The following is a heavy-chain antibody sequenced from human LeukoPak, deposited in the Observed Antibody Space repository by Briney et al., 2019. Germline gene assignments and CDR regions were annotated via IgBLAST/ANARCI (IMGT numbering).Heavy chain of an antibody. CDR3: ARIIVLIPAARSFAFDI. J-gene: IGHJ3*02. D-gene: IGHD2-2*01. CDR2: LSHTGTT. Sequence: SETLSLTCTVSGVFISNYYWSWIRQPPGRGLEWIGYLSHTGTTNYNPSLESRLTVSPDTSKNQFSLKLSSVAAADTAVYYCARIIVLIPAARSFAFDIWGRGTMVTVSS. V-gene: IGHV4-59*01. CDR1: GVFISNYY.